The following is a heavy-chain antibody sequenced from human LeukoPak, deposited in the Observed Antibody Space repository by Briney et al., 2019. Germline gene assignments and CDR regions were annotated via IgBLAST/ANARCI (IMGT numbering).Heavy chain of an antibody. CDR3: ARDGSDPYYYYGMDV. CDR2: IKQDGSEK. CDR1: GFTFSSYA. J-gene: IGHJ6*02. V-gene: IGHV3-7*01. Sequence: GGSLRLSCAASGFTFSSYAMSWVRQAPGKGLEWVANIKQDGSEKYYVDSVKGRFTISRDNAKNSLYLQMNSLRAEDTAVYYCARDGSDPYYYYGMDVWGQGTTVTVSS.